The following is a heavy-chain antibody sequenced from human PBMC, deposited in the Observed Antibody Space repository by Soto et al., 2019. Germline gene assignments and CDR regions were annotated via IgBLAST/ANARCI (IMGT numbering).Heavy chain of an antibody. V-gene: IGHV4-59*01. CDR2: VYYTWST. J-gene: IGHJ4*02. Sequence: SETLSLTCTVSGDSISTFYWGWMRQSPGKELEWLGYVYYTWSTNYNPSLKSRVTISVDRSKNQFSLKLTSANAADTAVYYCARGRTVRNYADDSSDYFYFFDYWGQGTQVTVSS. CDR1: GDSISTFY. D-gene: IGHD3-22*01. CDR3: ARGRTVRNYADDSSDYFYFFDY.